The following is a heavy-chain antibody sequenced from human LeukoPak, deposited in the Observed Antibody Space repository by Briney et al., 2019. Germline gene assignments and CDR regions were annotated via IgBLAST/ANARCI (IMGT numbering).Heavy chain of an antibody. J-gene: IGHJ3*02. V-gene: IGHV3-23*01. Sequence: QPGGSLRLSCAASGFSFSDAWMSWVRQAPGKGLKWVSAISGSGGSTYYADSVKGRFTISRDNSKNTLYLQMNSLRAEDTAVYYCAKTRMRWLQSNYDAFDIWGQGTMVTVSS. CDR1: GFSFSDAW. CDR3: AKTRMRWLQSNYDAFDI. D-gene: IGHD5-24*01. CDR2: ISGSGGST.